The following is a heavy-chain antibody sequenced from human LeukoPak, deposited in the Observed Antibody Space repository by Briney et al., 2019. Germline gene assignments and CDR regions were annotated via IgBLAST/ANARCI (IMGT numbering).Heavy chain of an antibody. J-gene: IGHJ4*02. CDR2: IYTSGST. V-gene: IGHV4-61*02. CDR1: GGSISSGSYY. CDR3: ARGEVVPAAIYVDY. D-gene: IGHD2-2*02. Sequence: SETLSLTCTVSGGSISSGSYYWSWIRQPAGKGLEWIGRIYTSGSTNYNPSLKSRVTISVDTSKNQFSLKLSSVTAADTAVYYCARGEVVPAAIYVDYWGQGTLVTVSS.